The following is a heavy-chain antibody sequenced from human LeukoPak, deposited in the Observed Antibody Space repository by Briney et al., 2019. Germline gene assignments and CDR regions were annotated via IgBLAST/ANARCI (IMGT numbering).Heavy chain of an antibody. V-gene: IGHV4-34*01. Sequence: PSETLSLTCAVYGGSFGGYYWSWIRQPPGKGLEWIGEINDSGSSNYIPSLKSRVTISVDRSRNQFSLSLISVTAADTAVYYCARQDYSDLPIDSWGQGTLVTVSS. D-gene: IGHD4-17*01. J-gene: IGHJ4*02. CDR3: ARQDYSDLPIDS. CDR1: GGSFGGYY. CDR2: INDSGSS.